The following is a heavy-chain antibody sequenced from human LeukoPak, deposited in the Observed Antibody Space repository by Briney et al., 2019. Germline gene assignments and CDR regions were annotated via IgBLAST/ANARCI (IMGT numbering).Heavy chain of an antibody. CDR2: INPNSGGT. CDR3: ARDPRDSSSWYYFDY. Sequence: ASVKVSRQAYGYTFTGYYMHWVRQAPGQGREWMGWINPNSGGTNYAQKFQGRVTMTRDTSISTAYMELSRLRSDDTAVYYCARDPRDSSSWYYFDYWGQGTLDTVSS. D-gene: IGHD6-13*01. CDR1: GYTFTGYY. V-gene: IGHV1-2*02. J-gene: IGHJ4*02.